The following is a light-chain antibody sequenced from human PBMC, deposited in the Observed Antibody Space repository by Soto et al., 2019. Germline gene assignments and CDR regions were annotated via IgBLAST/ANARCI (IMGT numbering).Light chain of an antibody. CDR3: CAYAGRTTRVL. Sequence: QSALTQPASVSGSPGQSIIISCTGTSSDVDTYKYVSWYQQHPGKAPKLMIYEVSHRPSGVSDRFSGSKSGNTASLTISGLQAEYEADYYCCAYAGRTTRVLFGGGTKLTVL. CDR1: SSDVDTYKY. J-gene: IGLJ2*01. V-gene: IGLV2-14*01. CDR2: EVS.